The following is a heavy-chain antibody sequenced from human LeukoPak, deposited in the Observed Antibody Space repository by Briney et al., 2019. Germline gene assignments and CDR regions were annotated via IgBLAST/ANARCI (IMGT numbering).Heavy chain of an antibody. CDR1: GFTFSGSA. CDR3: TRRVDSSGHYGIDY. CDR2: IRSKANSYAT. Sequence: GGSLRLSCAASGFTFSGSAMHWVRQASGKGLEWVGRIRSKANSYATAYAASVKGRFTISRDDSKNTAYLQMNSLKTEDTAVYYCTRRVDSSGHYGIDYWGQGTLVTVSS. J-gene: IGHJ4*02. D-gene: IGHD3-22*01. V-gene: IGHV3-73*01.